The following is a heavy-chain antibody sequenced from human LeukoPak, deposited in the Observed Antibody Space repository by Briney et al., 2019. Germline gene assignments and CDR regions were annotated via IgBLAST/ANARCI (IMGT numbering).Heavy chain of an antibody. CDR2: MGPNSGNT. CDR3: ARYAVVAAMNWFDP. J-gene: IGHJ5*02. V-gene: IGHV1-8*01. CDR1: GYTFTSYD. D-gene: IGHD2-15*01. Sequence: GASVKVSCKASGYTFTSYDINWVRQATGQGLERVGWMGPNSGNTGYAQKFQGRVTMTRDTSLSTAYMELSSLRSEDTAVYYCARYAVVAAMNWFDPWGQGTLVIVSS.